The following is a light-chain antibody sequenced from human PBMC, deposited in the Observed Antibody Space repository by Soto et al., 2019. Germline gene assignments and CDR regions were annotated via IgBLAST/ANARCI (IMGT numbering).Light chain of an antibody. CDR3: SSYTSSSTLYV. V-gene: IGLV2-14*01. Sequence: QSVLTQPGSVSGSPGQSITISCTGTSSDVGGYNYVSWYQQHPGKAPKLMIYEVSNRPSGVSNRFSGSKSGNTASLTISGLQAEDEADYYCSSYTSSSTLYVSGTGTKV. CDR1: SSDVGGYNY. J-gene: IGLJ1*01. CDR2: EVS.